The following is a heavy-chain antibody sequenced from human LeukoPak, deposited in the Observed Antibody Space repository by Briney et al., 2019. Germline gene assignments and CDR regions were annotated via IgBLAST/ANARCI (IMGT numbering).Heavy chain of an antibody. CDR1: GGSISSYY. J-gene: IGHJ4*02. V-gene: IGHV4-59*08. Sequence: PSETLSLTCTVSGGSISSYYWSWIRQPPGKGLEWIGYIYYSGSTNYNPSLKSRVTISVDTSKNQFSLKLSSVTAADTAVYYCARHAYGSSWVPFDYWGQGTLVTVSS. CDR2: IYYSGST. D-gene: IGHD6-13*01. CDR3: ARHAYGSSWVPFDY.